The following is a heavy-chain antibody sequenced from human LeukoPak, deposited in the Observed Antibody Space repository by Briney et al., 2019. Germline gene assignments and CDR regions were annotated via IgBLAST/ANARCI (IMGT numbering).Heavy chain of an antibody. CDR2: ISGSGGST. J-gene: IGHJ4*02. CDR3: AKDGRDSSGYRFDY. D-gene: IGHD3-22*01. CDR1: GFTFSSYA. Sequence: GGSLRLSCAASGFTFSSYAMSWVPQAPGKGLEWVSAISGSGGSTYYADSVKGRFTISRDNSKNTLYLQMNSLRAEDTAVYYCAKDGRDSSGYRFDYWGQGTLVTVSS. V-gene: IGHV3-23*01.